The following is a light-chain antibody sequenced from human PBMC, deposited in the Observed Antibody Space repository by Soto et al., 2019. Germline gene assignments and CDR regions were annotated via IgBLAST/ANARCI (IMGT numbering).Light chain of an antibody. Sequence: DIQMTQSPSTLSASVGDRVTITCRASQNIRSWLAWYQQKPGKAPELLIYSASGLESGVPSRFSGSGFGTEFPLTISSLQPDDFATYYRQEYNGNSGLTFGGGTKVEIK. CDR3: QEYNGNSGLT. CDR2: SAS. J-gene: IGKJ4*01. V-gene: IGKV1-5*03. CDR1: QNIRSW.